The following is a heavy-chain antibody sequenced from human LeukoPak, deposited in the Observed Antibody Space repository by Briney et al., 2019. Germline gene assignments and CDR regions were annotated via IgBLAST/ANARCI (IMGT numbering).Heavy chain of an antibody. CDR2: IRHDASNK. Sequence: PGGSLRLSCAASGSTFSSYGMHWVHQAPGKGLEWVAFIRHDASNKYYADSVKGRFTISRDNSKNTLYLQMNSLRAEDTAVYYCARTLGGYSYGRRGPFDYWGQGTLVTVSS. J-gene: IGHJ4*02. V-gene: IGHV3-30*02. D-gene: IGHD5-18*01. CDR1: GSTFSSYG. CDR3: ARTLGGYSYGRRGPFDY.